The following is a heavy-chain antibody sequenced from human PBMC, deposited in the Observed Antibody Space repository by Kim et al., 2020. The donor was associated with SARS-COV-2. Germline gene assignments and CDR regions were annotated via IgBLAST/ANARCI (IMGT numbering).Heavy chain of an antibody. CDR2: IKSKTDGGTT. V-gene: IGHV3-15*01. D-gene: IGHD3-9*01. CDR3: TTDRSLRYFDWLLSHYSYGMDV. J-gene: IGHJ6*02. CDR1: GFTFSNAW. Sequence: GGSLRLSCAASGFTFSNAWMSWVRQAPGKGLEWVGRIKSKTDGGTTDYAAPVKGRFTISRDDSKNTLYLQMNSLKTEDTAVYYCTTDRSLRYFDWLLSHYSYGMDVWGQGTTVTDSS.